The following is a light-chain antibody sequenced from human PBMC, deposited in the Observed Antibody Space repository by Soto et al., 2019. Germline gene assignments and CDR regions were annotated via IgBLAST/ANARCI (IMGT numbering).Light chain of an antibody. Sequence: EIVMTQSPATLSLSPGERATLSCRASQSVTINLAWYQQKPGQAPRLLMYGVSTRATGIPARFGGSGSATEFTLTISSLQSEDFAVYYCQQYNSWPETFGQGTKVDI. J-gene: IGKJ1*01. V-gene: IGKV3-15*01. CDR3: QQYNSWPET. CDR1: QSVTIN. CDR2: GVS.